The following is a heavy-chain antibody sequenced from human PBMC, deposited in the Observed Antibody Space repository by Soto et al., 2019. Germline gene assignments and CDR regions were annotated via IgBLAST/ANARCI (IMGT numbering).Heavy chain of an antibody. V-gene: IGHV1-69*01. Sequence: QVQLVQSGAEVKKPGSSVKVSCKASGGTFSSYAISWVRQAPGQGLEWMGGIIPIFGTANYAQKFQGRVTISADESTSTAYMELSSLRSEDTAVYYGASSVRDYVWGSYRWHFDYWGQGTLVTVSS. CDR3: ASSVRDYVWGSYRWHFDY. J-gene: IGHJ4*02. CDR2: IIPIFGTA. CDR1: GGTFSSYA. D-gene: IGHD3-16*02.